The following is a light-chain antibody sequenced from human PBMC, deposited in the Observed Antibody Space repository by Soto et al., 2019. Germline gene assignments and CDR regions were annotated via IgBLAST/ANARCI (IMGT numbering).Light chain of an antibody. CDR3: QQYGSSGT. Sequence: IVLTQSPAPLSLSPGERATLSCRASQSVSNNYLAWYQQKPGQAPRLLIYGASNRATGIPDRFSGSGSGTDFTLTISRLEPEDFAVYYCQQYGSSGTFGQGTKVDIK. CDR1: QSVSNNY. V-gene: IGKV3-20*01. J-gene: IGKJ1*01. CDR2: GAS.